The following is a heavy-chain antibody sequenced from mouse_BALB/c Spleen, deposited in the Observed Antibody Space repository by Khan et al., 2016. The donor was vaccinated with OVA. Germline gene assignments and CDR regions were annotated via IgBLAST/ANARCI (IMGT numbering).Heavy chain of an antibody. CDR1: GYTFTSYW. V-gene: IGHV1-7*01. J-gene: IGHJ3*01. CDR2: IDPSTDYT. CDR3: VNNGSSSAWFTY. D-gene: IGHD1-1*01. Sequence: QVRLQQSGAELAKPGASVKMSCKASGYTFTSYWMHWVKQRPGQGLEWIGYIDPSTDYTEYNQKFRDKATLTVDKSSTTVYMQLTSLTSEDSAVYYCVNNGSSSAWFTYWGQGTLVTVSA.